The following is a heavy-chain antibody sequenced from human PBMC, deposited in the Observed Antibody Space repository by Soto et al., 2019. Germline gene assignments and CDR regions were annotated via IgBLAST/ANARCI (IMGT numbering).Heavy chain of an antibody. J-gene: IGHJ4*02. D-gene: IGHD2-15*01. CDR1: GFTFSSYA. CDR3: AKIVVVVAASLVDY. CDR2: ISGSGGST. Sequence: TGGSLRLSCAASGFTFSSYAMSWVRQAPGKGLEWVSAISGSGGSTYYADSVKGRFTISRDNSKNTLYLQMNSLRAEDTAVYYCAKIVVVVAASLVDYWGQGTLVTVSS. V-gene: IGHV3-23*01.